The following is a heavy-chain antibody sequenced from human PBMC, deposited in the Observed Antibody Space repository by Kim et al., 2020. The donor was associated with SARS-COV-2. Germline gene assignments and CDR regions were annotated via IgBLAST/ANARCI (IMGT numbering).Heavy chain of an antibody. Sequence: VEGRFTISRDNSKNTLYLQMNSLRAEDTAVYYCARDSGILTGYYNGFDYWGQGTLVTVSS. J-gene: IGHJ4*02. V-gene: IGHV3-53*01. CDR3: ARDSGILTGYYNGFDY. D-gene: IGHD3-9*01.